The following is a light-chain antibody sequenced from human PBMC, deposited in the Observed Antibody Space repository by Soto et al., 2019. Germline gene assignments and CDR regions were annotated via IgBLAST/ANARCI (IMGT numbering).Light chain of an antibody. Sequence: DVQGTHAPASVSSSVVDRVTSSCRASQGISSWLAWYQQKPGKAPKLLIYAASSLQSGVPSRFSGSGSGTDFTLTISSLQPEDFATYYCQQANSFPLTFGGGTKVDIK. V-gene: IGKV1-12*01. CDR3: QQANSFPLT. CDR1: QGISSW. J-gene: IGKJ4*01. CDR2: AAS.